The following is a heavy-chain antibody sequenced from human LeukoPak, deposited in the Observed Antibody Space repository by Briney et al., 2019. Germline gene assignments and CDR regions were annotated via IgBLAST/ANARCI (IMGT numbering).Heavy chain of an antibody. Sequence: SETLSLACTVSGGSISSYYCSWIRQPPGKGLEWIGYMYYSGSTNYNPSLKSRVTISVDMSKNQFSLKLSSVTAADTAVYYCVRSSTYHLFDDWGQGTLVTVSS. D-gene: IGHD2-15*01. CDR1: GGSISSYY. J-gene: IGHJ4*02. V-gene: IGHV4-59*08. CDR2: MYYSGST. CDR3: VRSSTYHLFDD.